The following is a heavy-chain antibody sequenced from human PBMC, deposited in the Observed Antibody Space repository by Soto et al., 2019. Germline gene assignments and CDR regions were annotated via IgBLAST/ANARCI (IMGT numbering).Heavy chain of an antibody. D-gene: IGHD3-3*01. CDR1: GYTFASYG. J-gene: IGHJ6*03. CDR2: ISAYNGNT. CDR3: ARESPTYDFWSGYYPYTDYYMDV. Sequence: GASVKVSCKASGYTFASYGISWVRQSPGQGLEWMGRISAYNGNTNYAQRLQGRVTMTTDTSTSTAYMELRSLRSDDTAVYYCARESPTYDFWSGYYPYTDYYMDVWGKGTTVTVSS. V-gene: IGHV1-18*01.